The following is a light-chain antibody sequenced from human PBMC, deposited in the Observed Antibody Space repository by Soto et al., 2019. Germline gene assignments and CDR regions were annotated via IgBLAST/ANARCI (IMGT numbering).Light chain of an antibody. CDR1: SSNIGANYD. J-gene: IGLJ1*01. CDR2: GNS. V-gene: IGLV1-40*01. Sequence: QSVLTQPPSVSGAPGQRVTISCPGSSSNIGANYDVHWYQQLPETAPKLLIYGNSNRASGVPDRFSGSKSGTSASLAITGLQAEDEADYYCQSYDSSLSGYVFGTGTKLTV. CDR3: QSYDSSLSGYV.